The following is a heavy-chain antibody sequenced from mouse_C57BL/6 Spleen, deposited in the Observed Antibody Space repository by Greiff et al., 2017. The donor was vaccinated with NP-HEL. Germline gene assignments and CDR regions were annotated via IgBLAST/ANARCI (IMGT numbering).Heavy chain of an antibody. D-gene: IGHD1-1*01. CDR1: GYTFTDYN. CDR2: INPNNGGT. V-gene: IGHV1-18*01. CDR3: ARGAPPTTVALHFDY. Sequence: VHVKQSGPELVKPGASVKIPCKASGYTFTDYNMDWVKQSHGKSLEWIGDINPNNGGTIYNQKFKGKATLTVDKSSSTAYMELRSLTSEDTAVYYCARGAPPTTVALHFDYWGQGTTLTVSS. J-gene: IGHJ2*01.